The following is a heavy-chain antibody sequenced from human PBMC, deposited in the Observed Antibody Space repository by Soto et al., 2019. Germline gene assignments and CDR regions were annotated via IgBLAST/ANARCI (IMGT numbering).Heavy chain of an antibody. CDR3: ARGLASLPFFAFDF. D-gene: IGHD6-6*01. J-gene: IGHJ3*01. CDR1: GISLTTSGVG. CDR2: IYWNDDK. V-gene: IGHV2-5*01. Sequence: QITLKGSGRTLVKPTQTLTLTCTLSGISLTTSGVGLGWIRQTPGKALEWLALIYWNDDKHYNPSLKTRLTINEDTSKNQAVLTMTNMDPVDTATYFCARGLASLPFFAFDFWDQGTVVIVSS.